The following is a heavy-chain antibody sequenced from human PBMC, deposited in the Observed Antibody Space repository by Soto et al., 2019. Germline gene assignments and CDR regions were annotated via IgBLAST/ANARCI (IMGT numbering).Heavy chain of an antibody. D-gene: IGHD3-16*01. CDR1: GYTFTNFG. J-gene: IGHJ4*02. CDR3: ARGEAPIDY. CDR2: ISAYNGNT. V-gene: IGHV1-18*01. Sequence: QVQLVQSGAEVKKPGASVKVSCKASGYTFTNFGISWVRQAPGQGLEWMGWISAYNGNTNYAQNCQGRVTMTTDTTTSTAYMELGSLGSDDPAVDDCARGEAPIDYWGQGTLFTVAS.